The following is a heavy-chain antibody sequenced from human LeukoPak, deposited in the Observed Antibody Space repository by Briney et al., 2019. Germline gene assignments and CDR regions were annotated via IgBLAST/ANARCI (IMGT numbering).Heavy chain of an antibody. CDR2: ISYDGSNK. CDR3: AKGGSGSYPFDY. CDR1: GFTFSRYG. Sequence: PGGSLRLSCAASGFTFSRYGMHWVRQAPGKGLEWVAVISYDGSNKYYADSVKGRFTISRDNSKNTLYLQMNSLRAEDTAVYYCAKGGSGSYPFDYWGQGTLVTVSS. D-gene: IGHD1-26*01. J-gene: IGHJ4*02. V-gene: IGHV3-30*18.